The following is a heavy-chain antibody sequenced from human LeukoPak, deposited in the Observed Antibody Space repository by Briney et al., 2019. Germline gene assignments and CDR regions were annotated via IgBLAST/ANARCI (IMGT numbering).Heavy chain of an antibody. D-gene: IGHD1-14*01. CDR1: GFTFSSYA. Sequence: GGSLRLSCAASGFTFSSYAMSWVRQAPGKGLEWVSAIGGSGGTAYYADSVKGRFTISRDNSKNTLYLQMNSLRAEDTAVYYCAKDSRATDHHYYMDVWGKGTTVTVSS. CDR3: AKDSRATDHHYYMDV. J-gene: IGHJ6*03. CDR2: IGGSGGTA. V-gene: IGHV3-23*01.